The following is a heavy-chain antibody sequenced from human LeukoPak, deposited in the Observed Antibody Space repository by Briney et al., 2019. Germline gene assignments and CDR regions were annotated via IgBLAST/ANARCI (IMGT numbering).Heavy chain of an antibody. Sequence: GASVKVSCKASGYTFTSYGISWGRQAPGQGLEWMGWSGTYNGRTNYAQKLKGRVTMITDTSTRTDYMELRSLRSDDTAVYYCARDGAAAGRNWFDPWGQGTLVTDSS. D-gene: IGHD6-13*01. CDR2: SGTYNGRT. CDR1: GYTFTSYG. J-gene: IGHJ5*02. CDR3: ARDGAAAGRNWFDP. V-gene: IGHV1-18*01.